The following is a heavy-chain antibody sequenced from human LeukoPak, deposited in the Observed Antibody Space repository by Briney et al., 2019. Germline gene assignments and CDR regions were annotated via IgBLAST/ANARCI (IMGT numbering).Heavy chain of an antibody. CDR2: INPNSGGT. CDR3: ARDQGGYYYDSSGHPAIGY. CDR1: GYTFTGYC. Sequence: ASVKVSCKASGYTFTGYCMHWVRQAPGQGLEWMGWINPNSGGTNYAQKFQGRVTMTRDTSISTAYMELSRLRSDDTAVYYCARDQGGYYYDSSGHPAIGYWGQGTLVTVSS. D-gene: IGHD3-22*01. V-gene: IGHV1-2*02. J-gene: IGHJ4*02.